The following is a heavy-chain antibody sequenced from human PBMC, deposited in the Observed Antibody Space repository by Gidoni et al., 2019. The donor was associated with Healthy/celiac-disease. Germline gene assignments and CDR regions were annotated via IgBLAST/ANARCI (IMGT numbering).Heavy chain of an antibody. CDR3: ARGRPQYYYAIQPAFDI. CDR1: GGSFSGYY. J-gene: IGHJ3*02. Sequence: QVQLQQWGAGLLKPSETLSLTCAVYGGSFSGYYWSWIRQPPGKGLEWIGEINHSGSTNYNPSLKSRVTISVDTSKNQFSLKLSSVTAADTAVYYCARGRPQYYYAIQPAFDIWGQGTMVTVSS. CDR2: INHSGST. V-gene: IGHV4-34*01. D-gene: IGHD3-10*01.